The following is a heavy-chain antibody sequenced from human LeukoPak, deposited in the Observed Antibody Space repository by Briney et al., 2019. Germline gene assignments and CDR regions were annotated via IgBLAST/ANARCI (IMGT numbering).Heavy chain of an antibody. V-gene: IGHV3-21*01. CDR3: ARGYDY. CDR2: ISSSSSYI. J-gene: IGHJ4*02. Sequence: GGALKPSRAASGFTLSRFSMDWGRPAPGKGLEWVSSISSSSSYIYYADSVKGRFTISRDNAKNSLYLQMNSLRAEDTAVYYCARGYDYWGQGTLVTVSS. CDR1: GFTLSRFS.